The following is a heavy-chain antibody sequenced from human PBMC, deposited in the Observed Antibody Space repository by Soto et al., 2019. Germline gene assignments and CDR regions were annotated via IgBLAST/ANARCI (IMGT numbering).Heavy chain of an antibody. J-gene: IGHJ4*02. V-gene: IGHV3-30*18. D-gene: IGHD2-2*01. CDR2: ISYDGSNK. CDR3: AKDLPCSSTSCFN. CDR1: GFTFSSYG. Sequence: QVQLVESGGGVVQPGRSLRLSCAASGFTFSSYGMHWVRQAPGKGLEWVAVISYDGSNKYYADSVKGRFTISRDNSKNTLYLQMNSLRAEDTAVYYCAKDLPCSSTSCFNWGQGTLVTVSS.